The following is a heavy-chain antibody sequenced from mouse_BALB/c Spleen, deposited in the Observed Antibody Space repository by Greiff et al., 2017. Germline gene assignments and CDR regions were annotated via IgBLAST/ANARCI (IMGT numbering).Heavy chain of an antibody. Sequence: QVQLQQSGAELVRPGSSVKISCKASGYAFSSYWMNWVKQRPGQGLEWIGQIYPGDGDTNYNGKFKGKATLTADKSSSTAYMQLSSLTSEDSAVYFCARSWLLRGYFEVWGAGTTVTVSS. J-gene: IGHJ1*01. CDR3: ARSWLLRGYFEV. D-gene: IGHD2-3*01. CDR1: GYAFSSYW. V-gene: IGHV1-80*01. CDR2: IYPGDGDT.